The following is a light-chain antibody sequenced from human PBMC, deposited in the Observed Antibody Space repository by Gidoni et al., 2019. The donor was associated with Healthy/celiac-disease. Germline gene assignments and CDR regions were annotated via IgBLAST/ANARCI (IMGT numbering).Light chain of an antibody. CDR3: QQYNNWPLT. J-gene: IGKJ4*01. V-gene: IGKV3-15*01. CDR1: QSVRSN. Sequence: EIVMTQSPATLSVSPGERATLYCRASQSVRSNLAWYQKKPGQAPRLLIYGASTRATGIPARFSGSGSGTEFTLTISSLQSEDFAVYYCQQYNNWPLTFGGGTKVEIK. CDR2: GAS.